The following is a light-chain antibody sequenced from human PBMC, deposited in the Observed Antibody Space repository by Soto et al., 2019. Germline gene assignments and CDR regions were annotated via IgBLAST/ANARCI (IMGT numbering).Light chain of an antibody. CDR3: HQYNNWPPGT. CDR2: GAS. CDR1: QSVSSN. V-gene: IGKV3-15*01. J-gene: IGKJ2*01. Sequence: EIVMTESPSTLSVSPGERATLSCRASQSVSSNLSWYQQKPGQAPRLLIYGASTRATGIPARFSGSGSGTEFTLTISSLQSEDFALSYCHQYNNWPPGTFGQGTKVDIK.